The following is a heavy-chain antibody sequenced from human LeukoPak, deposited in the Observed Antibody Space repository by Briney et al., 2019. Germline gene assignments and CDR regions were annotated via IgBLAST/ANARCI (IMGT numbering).Heavy chain of an antibody. D-gene: IGHD3-22*01. J-gene: IGHJ4*02. CDR3: ARDLKLYDSSGYMSYYFDY. V-gene: IGHV3-7*01. CDR1: GFTFSSYW. Sequence: GGSLRLSCAASGFTFSSYWMSWVRQAPGKGLEWVANIKQDGSEKYYVDSVKGRFTISRDNAKNSLYLQMNSLRAEDTAVYYCARDLKLYDSSGYMSYYFDYWGQGTLVTVSS. CDR2: IKQDGSEK.